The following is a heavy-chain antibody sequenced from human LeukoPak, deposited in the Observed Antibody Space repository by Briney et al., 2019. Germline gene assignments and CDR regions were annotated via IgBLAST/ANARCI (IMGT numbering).Heavy chain of an antibody. CDR3: ARHYYDTSVYFPYYFDS. D-gene: IGHD3-22*01. Sequence: SETLSLTCTVSGGSIISVSYYWGWIRQPPGKGLEWIGSMYYSDSGNIYYNPSLKNRVTISVDTSKNQCSLKLSSVTAADTAVYYCARHYYDTSVYFPYYFDSWGQGTLVTVPS. V-gene: IGHV4-39*01. CDR2: MYYSDSGNI. CDR1: GGSIISVSYY. J-gene: IGHJ4*02.